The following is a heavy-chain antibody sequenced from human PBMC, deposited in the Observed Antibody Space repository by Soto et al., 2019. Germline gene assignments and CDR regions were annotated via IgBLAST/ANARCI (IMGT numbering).Heavy chain of an antibody. J-gene: IGHJ4*02. V-gene: IGHV1-18*01. Sequence: QVQLVQSGAEVKKPGASVKVSCKASGYSFTSYGISWVRQAPGQGLEWMGWISAYNGNTKYAQKLQGRVTMTTDTPTRTAYMELRSLRSDDPAVYYWARDLAVALIDYWGQGPLVTVSS. CDR3: ARDLAVALIDY. D-gene: IGHD6-19*01. CDR2: ISAYNGNT. CDR1: GYSFTSYG.